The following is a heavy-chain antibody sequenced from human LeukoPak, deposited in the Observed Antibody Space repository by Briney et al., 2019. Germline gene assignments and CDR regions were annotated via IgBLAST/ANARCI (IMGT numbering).Heavy chain of an antibody. J-gene: IGHJ4*02. Sequence: SETLSLTCAVYGGSFSGYYWSWFRQPPGKGLEWIGEINHSGSTNYNPSLTSRVTISVDTSKNQFSLKLSSVTAADTAVYYCARWDTAMVTFDYWGQGTLVTVSS. CDR1: GGSFSGYY. CDR2: INHSGST. CDR3: ARWDTAMVTFDY. V-gene: IGHV4-34*01. D-gene: IGHD5-18*01.